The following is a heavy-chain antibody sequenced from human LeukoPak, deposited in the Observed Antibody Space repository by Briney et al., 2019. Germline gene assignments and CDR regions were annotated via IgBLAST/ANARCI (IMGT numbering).Heavy chain of an antibody. Sequence: GGSLRLSCAASGFTFSSYSMNWVRQAPGKGLEWLSYISSSGNTIYYADSVKGRFTISRDNAKNSLYLQMNSLRAADTAVYYCARDGAGSSWFFDSWGQGTLVTVSS. CDR3: ARDGAGSSWFFDS. CDR2: ISSSGNTI. V-gene: IGHV3-48*01. J-gene: IGHJ4*02. CDR1: GFTFSSYS. D-gene: IGHD6-13*01.